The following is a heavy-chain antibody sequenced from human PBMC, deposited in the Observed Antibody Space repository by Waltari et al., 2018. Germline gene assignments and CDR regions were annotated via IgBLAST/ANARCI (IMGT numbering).Heavy chain of an antibody. CDR3: ARDRITMIVGGRAFDI. V-gene: IGHV1-2*02. Sequence: QVQLVQSGAEVKKPGASVKVCCKASGFTFTGYYMPWVRQAPGQGLEWMEWIKPNNGGTNYAQKFQGRVTMTRDTSISTAYMELSRLRSDDTAVYYCARDRITMIVGGRAFDIWGQGTMVTVSS. CDR2: IKPNNGGT. D-gene: IGHD3-22*01. CDR1: GFTFTGYY. J-gene: IGHJ3*02.